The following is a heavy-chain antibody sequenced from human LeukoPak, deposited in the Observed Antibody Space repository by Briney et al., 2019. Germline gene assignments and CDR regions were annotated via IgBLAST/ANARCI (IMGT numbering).Heavy chain of an antibody. CDR3: EVMVRGVKTSDY. J-gene: IGHJ4*02. V-gene: IGHV1-69*05. CDR1: GGTFSSYA. D-gene: IGHD3-10*01. Sequence: ASVKVSCKASGGTFSSYAISWVRQAPGQGLEWMGRIIPIFGTASYAQKFQGRVAITTDESTSTAYMELSSLRSEDTAVYYCEVMVRGVKTSDYWGQGILVTVSS. CDR2: IIPIFGTA.